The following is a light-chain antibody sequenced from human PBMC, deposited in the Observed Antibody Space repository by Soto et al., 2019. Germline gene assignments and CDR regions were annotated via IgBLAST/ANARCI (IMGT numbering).Light chain of an antibody. CDR2: EAS. V-gene: IGKV1-5*03. Sequence: DIQMTQSPSSVSASVGDGVTITCRASQDISTWLAWYQQKPGKAPKLLIYEASSLEKGVPARFGGSGSGTEFTLTISSLQPDDFATYYCQQYNVYSWTFGQGTKVDIK. CDR1: QDISTW. CDR3: QQYNVYSWT. J-gene: IGKJ1*01.